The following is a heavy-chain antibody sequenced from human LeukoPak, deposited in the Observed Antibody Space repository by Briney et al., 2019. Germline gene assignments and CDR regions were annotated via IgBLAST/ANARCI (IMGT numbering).Heavy chain of an antibody. D-gene: IGHD2-8*01. CDR3: ATLRGGVPTLDY. V-gene: IGHV3-23*01. CDR1: GFTFSSYA. J-gene: IGHJ4*02. CDR2: ISGSGGST. Sequence: GGSLRLSCAASGFTFSSYAMSWVRQAPGKGLEWVSAISGSGGSTYYADSVKGRFTISRDNSKNTLYLQMNSLRAEDTAVYYCATLRGGVPTLDYWGQGTLVTVSS.